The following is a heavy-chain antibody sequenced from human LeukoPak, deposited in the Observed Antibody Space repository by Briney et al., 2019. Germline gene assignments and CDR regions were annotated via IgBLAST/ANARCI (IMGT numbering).Heavy chain of an antibody. V-gene: IGHV4-39*07. J-gene: IGHJ4*02. CDR3: ATLSSEYYDILTGYHPEL. Sequence: ASETLSLTCTVSGGSISSSSYYWGWIRQPPGKGLEWIGSIYYSGSTYYNPSLKSRVTISVDTSKNQFSLKLSSVTAADTAVYYCATLSSEYYDILTGYHPELWGQGTLVTVSS. CDR1: GGSISSSSYY. D-gene: IGHD3-9*01. CDR2: IYYSGST.